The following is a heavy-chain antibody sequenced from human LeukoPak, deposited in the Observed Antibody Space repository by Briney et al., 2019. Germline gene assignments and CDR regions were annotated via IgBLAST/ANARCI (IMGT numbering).Heavy chain of an antibody. V-gene: IGHV3-23*01. J-gene: IGHJ5*02. CDR3: AREAGSGSYSYWFDP. CDR1: GFTFKSYA. D-gene: IGHD3-10*01. CDR2: ISGSGGST. Sequence: PGGSLRLSCAASGFTFKSYAMSWVRQAPGKGLEWVSGISGSGGSTNYADSVKGRFTISRDNSKNTLYLQMNSLRAVDTAVYYCAREAGSGSYSYWFDPWGQGTLVTVSS.